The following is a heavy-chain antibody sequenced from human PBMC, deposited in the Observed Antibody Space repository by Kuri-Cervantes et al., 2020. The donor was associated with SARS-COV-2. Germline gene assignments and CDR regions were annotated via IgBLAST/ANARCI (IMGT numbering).Heavy chain of an antibody. Sequence: GSLRLSCAASGFTFSSYAMSWVRQAPGKGLEWVGFIRIIAYGATTEYAASVKGRFTISRDDSKTITYLQMHSLKTEDTAVYYCTRGMTVDSYFDYWGQGTPVTVSS. D-gene: IGHD2-15*01. CDR1: GFTFSSYA. CDR3: TRGMTVDSYFDY. V-gene: IGHV3-49*04. CDR2: IRIIAYGATT. J-gene: IGHJ4*02.